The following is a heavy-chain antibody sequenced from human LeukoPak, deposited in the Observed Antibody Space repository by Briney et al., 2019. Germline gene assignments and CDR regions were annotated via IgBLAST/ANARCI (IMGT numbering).Heavy chain of an antibody. CDR2: INPNSGGT. Sequence: ASVKVSCKASGYTFTGYYMHWVRQAPGQGLEWMGWINPNSGGTNYAQKFQGRVTKTSDTSISTAYMDDTAVYYCARAGYCDGTRCYGWFDPWGQGTLVTVSS. CDR1: GYTFTGYY. CDR3: ARAGYCDGTRCYGWFDP. D-gene: IGHD2-2*01. J-gene: IGHJ5*02. V-gene: IGHV1-2*02.